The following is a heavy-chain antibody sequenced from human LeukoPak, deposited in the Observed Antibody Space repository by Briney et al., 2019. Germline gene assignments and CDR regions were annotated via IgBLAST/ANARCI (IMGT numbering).Heavy chain of an antibody. Sequence: SETLSLTCTVSGGSISSSSYYWGWIRQPPGKGLEWIGSIYYSGSTYYNPSLKSRVTISVDTSKNQFSLKLSSVTAADTAVYYCARPAYYDFWSGTKTVAFDIWGQGTMVTVSS. V-gene: IGHV4-39*01. CDR3: ARPAYYDFWSGTKTVAFDI. J-gene: IGHJ3*02. D-gene: IGHD3-3*01. CDR2: IYYSGST. CDR1: GGSISSSSYY.